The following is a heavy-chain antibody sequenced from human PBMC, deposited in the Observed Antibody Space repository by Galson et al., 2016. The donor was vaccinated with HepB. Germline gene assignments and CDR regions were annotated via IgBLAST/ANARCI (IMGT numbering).Heavy chain of an antibody. Sequence: SLRLSCAASGFTFSDAAMYWVRQASGKGLEFVGRIRTEPFNYATIYGASVKGRFTISRDDSKSTVYLPMNSLKTEDSAVYYCTRQGKTSLAGTGFDYWGQGARFTVSS. CDR3: TRQGKTSLAGTGFDY. D-gene: IGHD6-19*01. V-gene: IGHV3-73*01. CDR1: GFTFSDAA. J-gene: IGHJ4*02. CDR2: IRTEPFNYAT.